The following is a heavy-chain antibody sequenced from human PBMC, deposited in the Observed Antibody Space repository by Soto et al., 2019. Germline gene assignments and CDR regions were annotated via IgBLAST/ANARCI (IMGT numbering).Heavy chain of an antibody. Sequence: GASVKVSCKASGYTFTGYYMHWVRQAPGQGLEWMGWINLNSGGTNYAQKFQGWVTMTRDTSISTAYMELSRLRSDDTAVYYCARVKGYGNDAFDIWGQGTMVTVSS. J-gene: IGHJ3*02. V-gene: IGHV1-2*04. CDR2: INLNSGGT. CDR3: ARVKGYGNDAFDI. CDR1: GYTFTGYY. D-gene: IGHD4-17*01.